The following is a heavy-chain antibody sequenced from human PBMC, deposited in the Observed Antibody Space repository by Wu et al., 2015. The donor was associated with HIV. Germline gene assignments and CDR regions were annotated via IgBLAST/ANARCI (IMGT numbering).Heavy chain of an antibody. CDR1: GYTFTSYY. D-gene: IGHD3-22*01. Sequence: QVQLVQSGAEVKKPGASVKVSCKASGYTFTSYYMHWVRQAPGQGLEWMGIINPSGGSTSYAQKFQGRVTMTRDTSTSTVYMELSSLRSEDTAVYYCARVGSGITMSPGDYYYMDVWGKGTTVTVSS. CDR3: ARVGSGITMSPGDYYYMDV. V-gene: IGHV1-46*03. CDR2: INPSGGST. J-gene: IGHJ6*03.